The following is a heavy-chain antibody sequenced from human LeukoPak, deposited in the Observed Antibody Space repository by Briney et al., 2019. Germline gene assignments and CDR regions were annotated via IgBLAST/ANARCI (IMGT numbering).Heavy chain of an antibody. D-gene: IGHD5-18*01. CDR3: AKDSGGYTYVFDY. CDR2: ISYDGSNK. Sequence: PGRSLRLSCAASGFTFSSYGMHWVRQAPGKGLEWVAVISYDGSNKYYADSVKGRFTISRDNSKNTLYLQMNRLRAEDTAVYYCAKDSGGYTYVFDYWGQGTVVSVSS. V-gene: IGHV3-30*18. J-gene: IGHJ4*02. CDR1: GFTFSSYG.